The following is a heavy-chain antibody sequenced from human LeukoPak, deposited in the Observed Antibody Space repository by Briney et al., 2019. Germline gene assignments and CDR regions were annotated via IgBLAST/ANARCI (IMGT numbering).Heavy chain of an antibody. D-gene: IGHD3-16*01. Sequence: SQTLSLTCAISGDSVSSNSAAWNWIRQSPSRGLEWLGRTHYRSKWYNDYAVSVKSRITINPDTSKNQFSLQLNSVTPEDTAVYYCTRARDAFTRKSVFDIWGQGTMVTVSS. CDR2: THYRSKWYN. V-gene: IGHV6-1*01. CDR1: GDSVSSNSAA. J-gene: IGHJ3*02. CDR3: TRARDAFTRKSVFDI.